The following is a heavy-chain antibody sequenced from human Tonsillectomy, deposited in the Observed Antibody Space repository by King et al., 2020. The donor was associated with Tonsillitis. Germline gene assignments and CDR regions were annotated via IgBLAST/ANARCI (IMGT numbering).Heavy chain of an antibody. Sequence: VQLVESGGGLVQPGGSLRLSCAASGFTFSSYAMSWVRQAPGKGLEWVSAISGSGGSPYYADSVKGRFTISRDNSKNTLYLQMNSLRSEDTAVYYCAKDILIFGVVITAFDYWGQGTLVTVSS. CDR2: ISGSGGSP. D-gene: IGHD3-3*01. CDR1: GFTFSSYA. CDR3: AKDILIFGVVITAFDY. V-gene: IGHV3-23*04. J-gene: IGHJ4*02.